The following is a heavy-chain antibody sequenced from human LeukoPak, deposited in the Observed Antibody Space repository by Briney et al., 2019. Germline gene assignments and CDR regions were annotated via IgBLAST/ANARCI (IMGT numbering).Heavy chain of an antibody. V-gene: IGHV3-11*01. CDR1: VFTFSDYY. CDR3: ARDQGTGDYFDY. J-gene: IGHJ4*02. D-gene: IGHD1-1*01. Sequence: PGGSLRLSCAASVFTFSDYYMSWIRQAPGKGREWVSYISSSGSTIYYADSVKGRFTISRDNAKNSLYLQMNSMRAEDTAVYYCARDQGTGDYFDYWGQGTLVTVSS. CDR2: ISSSGSTI.